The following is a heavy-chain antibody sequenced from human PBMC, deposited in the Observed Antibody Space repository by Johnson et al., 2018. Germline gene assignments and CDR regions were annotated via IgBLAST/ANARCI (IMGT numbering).Heavy chain of an antibody. CDR2: IAYDGSNK. J-gene: IGHJ6*03. V-gene: IGHV3-30*03. Sequence: QVQLVQSGGGVVQXGRSLRLXCAASGFTFSSYGMHWVRQAPGTGLEWVAVIAYDGSNKYYADSVKGRFTISRDNSKNTLYLQMNSLRPEDTAVYYCARNYYYMDVWGKGTTVTVSS. CDR1: GFTFSSYG. CDR3: ARNYYYMDV.